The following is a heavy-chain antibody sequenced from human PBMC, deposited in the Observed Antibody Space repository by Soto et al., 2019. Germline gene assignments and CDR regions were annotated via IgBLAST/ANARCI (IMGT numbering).Heavy chain of an antibody. Sequence: GSLRLSCSASGFTFSSYDMHWVRQGPGKGLEWVSAIGTAGDTNYAGSVKGRFTISRENAKNSLYLKMNSLRAGDTAIYFCARAIGPTLFDYWGQGTLVTVSS. V-gene: IGHV3-13*04. CDR3: ARAIGPTLFDY. J-gene: IGHJ4*02. D-gene: IGHD3-22*01. CDR1: GFTFSSYD. CDR2: IGTAGDT.